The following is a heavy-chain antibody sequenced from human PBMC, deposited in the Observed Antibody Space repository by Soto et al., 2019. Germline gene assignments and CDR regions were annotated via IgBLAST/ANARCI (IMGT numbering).Heavy chain of an antibody. Sequence: QVQLQESGPGLVKPSETLSLTCTVSGGSISTYYWSWIRQPPGKGLEWIGYIHYSGITNYNPSLKSRVAISVDTSKNQFYLKLTSVTAADTAVYYCARRYYGGNYQYFDLWGRGTLVTVSS. CDR3: ARRYYGGNYQYFDL. D-gene: IGHD4-17*01. CDR1: GGSISTYY. CDR2: IHYSGIT. J-gene: IGHJ2*01. V-gene: IGHV4-59*08.